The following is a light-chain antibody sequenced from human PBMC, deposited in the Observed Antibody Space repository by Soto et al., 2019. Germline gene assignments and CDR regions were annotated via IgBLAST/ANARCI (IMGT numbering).Light chain of an antibody. CDR2: GAS. CDR3: QQYFEWPPMT. CDR1: ETVATN. V-gene: IGKV3-15*01. Sequence: MTHYPATLSVSPGEKSTLSCWASETVATNLAWYQQEPGQAPRLLISGASTRAAGISDRFRGSGSGTEFTLTISSLRSEDSGIYYCQQYFEWPPMTFGQGTKVDIK. J-gene: IGKJ1*01.